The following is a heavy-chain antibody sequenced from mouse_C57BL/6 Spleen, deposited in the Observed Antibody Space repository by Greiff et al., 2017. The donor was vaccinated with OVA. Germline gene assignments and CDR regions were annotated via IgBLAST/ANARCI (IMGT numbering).Heavy chain of an antibody. CDR1: GFTFNTYA. Sequence: EVMLVESGGGLVQPKGSLKLSCAASGFTFNTYAMHWVRQAPGKGLEWVARIRSKSSNYATYYADSVKDRFTISRDDSQSMIYLQMNNLKTEDTAMYYCVTDYYGSSPSEFAYWGQGTLVTVSA. J-gene: IGHJ3*01. CDR3: VTDYYGSSPSEFAY. CDR2: IRSKSSNYAT. D-gene: IGHD1-1*01. V-gene: IGHV10-3*01.